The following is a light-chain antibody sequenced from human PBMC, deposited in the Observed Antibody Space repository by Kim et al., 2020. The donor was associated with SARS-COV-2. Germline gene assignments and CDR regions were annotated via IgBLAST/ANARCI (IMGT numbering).Light chain of an antibody. CDR3: HQYYNCPPLT. CDR2: GAS. J-gene: IGKJ4*01. CDR1: QSVSSN. Sequence: EILMTQSPATLSVSPGERVTLSCRASQSVSSNLAWYQQKPGKAPRLLIYGASTRSTGIPARFSGSGSGTEFTLTISSLQPEDFAVYYCHQYYNCPPLTFGGGTKVDIK. V-gene: IGKV3-15*01.